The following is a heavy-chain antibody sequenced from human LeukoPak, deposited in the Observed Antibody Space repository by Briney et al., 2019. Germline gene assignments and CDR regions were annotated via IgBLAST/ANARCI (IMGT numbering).Heavy chain of an antibody. CDR3: VRDNPRQQGFAY. Sequence: PGGSLRLSCAASGVTLSSFAMSWARQAPGKGLEWVSGISSSGSGDNTYYADSVKGRFTISRDNAKNSLYLQMNSLRAEDTAVYYCVRDNPRQQGFAYWGQGTLVTVSS. J-gene: IGHJ4*02. V-gene: IGHV3-23*01. CDR1: GVTLSSFA. D-gene: IGHD6-13*01. CDR2: ISSSGSGDNT.